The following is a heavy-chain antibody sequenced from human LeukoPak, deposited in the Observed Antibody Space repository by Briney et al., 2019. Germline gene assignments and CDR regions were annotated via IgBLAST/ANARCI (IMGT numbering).Heavy chain of an antibody. J-gene: IGHJ6*03. CDR1: GGTFSSYA. V-gene: IGHV1-69*06. D-gene: IGHD2/OR15-2a*01. Sequence: SVKVSCKASGGTFSSYAISWVRQAPGQGLEWMGGIIPIFGTANYAQKFQGRVTITADKSTSTAYMELSSLRSEDTAVYYCARVGGRGLSHYYYYYMDVWGKGTTVTVSS. CDR2: IIPIFGTA. CDR3: ARVGGRGLSHYYYYYMDV.